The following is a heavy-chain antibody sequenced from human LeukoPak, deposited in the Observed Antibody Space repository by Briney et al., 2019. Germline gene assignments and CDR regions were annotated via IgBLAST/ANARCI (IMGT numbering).Heavy chain of an antibody. V-gene: IGHV3-74*01. CDR1: GFTFGNSW. CDR2: INADGSTA. D-gene: IGHD1-14*01. J-gene: IGHJ3*01. CDR3: VVVVEPPDSDGFDV. Sequence: PGGSLRLSCAVSGFTFGNSWVHWVRQAPGKGLVWVSLINADGSTATYADSVKGRFTISRDNARTTLSLQMNSLTIQDTAVYYCVVVVEPPDSDGFDVWGQGTMITVSS.